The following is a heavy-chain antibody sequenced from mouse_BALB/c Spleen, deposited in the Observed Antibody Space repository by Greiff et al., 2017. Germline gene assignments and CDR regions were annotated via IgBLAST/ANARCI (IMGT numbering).Heavy chain of an antibody. CDR2: ISDGGSYT. D-gene: IGHD3-2*01. CDR3: ARQDSSGYVGFAY. J-gene: IGHJ3*01. CDR1: GFTFSDYY. Sequence: EVQLQESGGGLVKPGGSLKLSCAASGFTFSDYYMYWVRQTPEKRLEWVATISDGGSYTYYPDSVKGRFTISRDNAKNNLYLQMSSLKSEDTAMYYCARQDSSGYVGFAYWGQGTLVTVSA. V-gene: IGHV5-4*02.